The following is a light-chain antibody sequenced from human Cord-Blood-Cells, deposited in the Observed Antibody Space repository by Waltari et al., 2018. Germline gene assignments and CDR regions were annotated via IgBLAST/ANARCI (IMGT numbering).Light chain of an antibody. CDR1: QSISNY. Sequence: DIQMTQSPSSLSASVGDRVTITCRASQSISNYLNWYQQKPGKAPKLLIDAASSLQSGVPSMFSGSASGTDFTLTSSSLQPEDFATYYCQQSYSTPYTFGQGTKLEIK. V-gene: IGKV1-39*01. CDR3: QQSYSTPYT. CDR2: AAS. J-gene: IGKJ2*01.